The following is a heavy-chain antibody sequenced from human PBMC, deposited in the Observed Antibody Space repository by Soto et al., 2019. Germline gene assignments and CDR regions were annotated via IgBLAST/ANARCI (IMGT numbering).Heavy chain of an antibody. CDR2: ISGKGDKT. CDR3: AKDIAGYLVGPLHF. CDR1: GFTFSNYA. V-gene: IGHV3-23*01. J-gene: IGHJ4*02. D-gene: IGHD5-18*01. Sequence: DVQLLESGGGLVLPGGSLRLSCAASGFTFSNYAMTWVRQAPGKGLEWVSGISGKGDKTYYADSVKGRVTISRDNSKNTLYLQMNTLRAEDTAIYFCAKDIAGYLVGPLHFWGQGSLVTVSS.